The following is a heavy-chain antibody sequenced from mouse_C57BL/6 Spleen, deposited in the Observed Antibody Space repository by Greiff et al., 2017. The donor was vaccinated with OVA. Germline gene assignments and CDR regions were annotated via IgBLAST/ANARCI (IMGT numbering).Heavy chain of an antibody. J-gene: IGHJ2*01. V-gene: IGHV1-47*01. D-gene: IGHD1-1*01. CDR2: FHPYNDDT. Sequence: VMLVESGAELVKPGASVKMSCKASGYTFTTYPIEWMKQNHGKSLEWIGNFHPYNDDTKYNEKFKGKATLTVEKSSSTVYLELSRLTSDDSAVYYCARRGYYYGSSYEDYFDYWGQGTTLTVSS. CDR1: GYTFTTYP. CDR3: ARRGYYYGSSYEDYFDY.